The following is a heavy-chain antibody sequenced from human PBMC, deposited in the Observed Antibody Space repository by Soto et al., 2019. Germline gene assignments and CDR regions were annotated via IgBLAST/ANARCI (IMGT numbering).Heavy chain of an antibody. D-gene: IGHD3-9*01. V-gene: IGHV5-10-1*01. CDR2: IDPSDSYT. CDR3: ARHPSDYDIFTGYFTCDY. J-gene: IGHJ4*02. Sequence: GESLKISCKGSGYSFTSYWISWVRQMPGKGLEWMGRIDPSDSYTNYSPSFQGHVTISADKSTSTAYLQWSSLKASDTAMYYCARHPSDYDIFTGYFTCDYWGQGTLVTVSS. CDR1: GYSFTSYW.